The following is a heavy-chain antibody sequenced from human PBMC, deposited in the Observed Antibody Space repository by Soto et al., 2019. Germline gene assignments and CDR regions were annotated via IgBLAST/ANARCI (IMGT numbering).Heavy chain of an antibody. Sequence: QVQLVESGGGVVQPGRSLRLSCAASGFTFSSYGMHWVRQAPGKGLEWVAVIWYDGSNKYYADSVKGRFTISRDNSKNTRYLQMNSLRAGDTAVYYCARDLRLAWGGMDVWGQGTTVTVSS. CDR1: GFTFSSYG. V-gene: IGHV3-33*01. CDR2: IWYDGSNK. J-gene: IGHJ6*02. D-gene: IGHD7-27*01. CDR3: ARDLRLAWGGMDV.